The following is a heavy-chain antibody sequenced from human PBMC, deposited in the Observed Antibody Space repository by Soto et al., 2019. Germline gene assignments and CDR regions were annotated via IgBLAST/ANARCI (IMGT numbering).Heavy chain of an antibody. J-gene: IGHJ5*02. CDR3: ARARITMVRGVISTFNWFDP. D-gene: IGHD3-10*01. Sequence: GASVKVSCKASGYTFTGYYMHWVRQAPGQGLEWMGWINPNSGGTNYAQKFQGRVTMTRDTSISTACMELSRLRSDDTAVYYCARARITMVRGVISTFNWFDPWGQGTLVTVS. CDR1: GYTFTGYY. CDR2: INPNSGGT. V-gene: IGHV1-2*02.